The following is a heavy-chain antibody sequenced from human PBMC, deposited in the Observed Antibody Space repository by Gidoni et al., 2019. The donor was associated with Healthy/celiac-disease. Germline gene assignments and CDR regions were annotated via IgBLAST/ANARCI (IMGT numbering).Heavy chain of an antibody. D-gene: IGHD5-12*01. V-gene: IGHV3-30-3*01. CDR3: ARDSSRLRLSSPLGY. CDR1: GFNFSSYA. Sequence: QVQLVESGGGVVQPGRSLRLSCAAPGFNFSSYAMHWVRQAPGKGLEWVAVISYDGSNKYYADSVKGRFTISRDNSKNTLYLQMNSLRAEDTAVYYCARDSSRLRLSSPLGYWGQGTLVTVSS. J-gene: IGHJ4*02. CDR2: ISYDGSNK.